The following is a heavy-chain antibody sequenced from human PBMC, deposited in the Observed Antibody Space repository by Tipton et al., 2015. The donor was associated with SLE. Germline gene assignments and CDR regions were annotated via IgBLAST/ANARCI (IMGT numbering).Heavy chain of an antibody. CDR3: ARGIQLWSFDY. Sequence: TLSLTCTVSGGSIGSSSYYWGWIRQPPGKGLEWIGSIYYSGSTYYNPSLKSRVTISVDTSKNQFSLKLSPVTAADTAVYYCARGIQLWSFDYWGQGTLVTVSS. D-gene: IGHD5-18*01. V-gene: IGHV4-39*01. CDR2: IYYSGST. J-gene: IGHJ4*02. CDR1: GGSIGSSSYY.